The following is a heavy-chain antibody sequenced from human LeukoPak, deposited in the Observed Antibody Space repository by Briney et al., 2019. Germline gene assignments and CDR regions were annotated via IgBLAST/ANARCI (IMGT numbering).Heavy chain of an antibody. V-gene: IGHV3-48*01. J-gene: IGHJ2*01. CDR2: ISSSSSTI. CDR3: ARDLSIAAAGYFDL. D-gene: IGHD6-13*01. Sequence: GGSLRLSCAASGFTFSSYSMNWVRQAPGKGLEWVSYISSSSSTIYYADSVKGRFTISRDNAKNSLYLQMNSLRAEDTAVYYCARDLSIAAAGYFDLWGRGTLVTVSS. CDR1: GFTFSSYS.